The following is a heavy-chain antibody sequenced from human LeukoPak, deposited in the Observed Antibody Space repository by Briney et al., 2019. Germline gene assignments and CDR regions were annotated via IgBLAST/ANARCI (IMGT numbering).Heavy chain of an antibody. J-gene: IGHJ4*02. V-gene: IGHV3-23*01. CDR1: GFTFSSYA. CDR3: AKDGRYCSSTSCYSKYDY. D-gene: IGHD2-2*01. Sequence: GGSLRLSCAASGFTFSSYAMSWVRQAPGKGMEWVSAISGSGGSTYYADSVKGRFTISRDNSKNTLYLQMNSLRAEDTAVYYCAKDGRYCSSTSCYSKYDYWGQGTLATVSS. CDR2: ISGSGGST.